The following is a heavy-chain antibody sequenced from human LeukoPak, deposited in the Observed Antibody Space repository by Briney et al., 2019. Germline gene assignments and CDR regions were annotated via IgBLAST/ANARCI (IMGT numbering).Heavy chain of an antibody. Sequence: SETLSLTCAVYGGSFSGYYWSWIRQPPGKGLEWIGEINHSGSTNYNPSLKSRVTISVDTSKNQFSLQLNSVTPEDTAVYYCAREHNPWYFDYWGQGTLVTVSS. CDR1: GGSFSGYY. V-gene: IGHV4-34*01. CDR2: INHSGST. D-gene: IGHD1-1*01. J-gene: IGHJ4*02. CDR3: AREHNPWYFDY.